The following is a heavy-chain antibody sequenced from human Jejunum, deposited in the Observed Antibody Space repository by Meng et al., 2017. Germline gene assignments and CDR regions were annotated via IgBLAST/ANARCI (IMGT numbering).Heavy chain of an antibody. V-gene: IGHV5-51*01. CDR2: FNPGNSDT. J-gene: IGHJ3*02. CDR3: ARRPNKRGDAFDI. CDR1: GYTFTTYW. Sequence: GGSLRLSCQGSGYTFTTYWIVWVRQMPGKGREWMGIFNPGNSDTRNNPSFQGQVTMSADNSVSTAYLQWSSLEASDTAMYYCARRPNKRGDAFDIWGQGTMVTVSS. D-gene: IGHD1/OR15-1a*01.